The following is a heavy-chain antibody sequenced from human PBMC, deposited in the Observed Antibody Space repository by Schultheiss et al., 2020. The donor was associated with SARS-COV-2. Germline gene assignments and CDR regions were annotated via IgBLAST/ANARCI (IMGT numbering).Heavy chain of an antibody. J-gene: IGHJ4*02. Sequence: ASVKVSCKASGYTFTSYGISWVRQAPGQGLEWMGWIIPNSGGTNYAQKFQGRVTMTRDTSISTAYMELSSLRSEDTAVYYCAGYSSGWYGTGDYWGQGTLVTVSS. CDR1: GYTFTSYG. D-gene: IGHD6-19*01. V-gene: IGHV1-2*02. CDR2: IIPNSGGT. CDR3: AGYSSGWYGTGDY.